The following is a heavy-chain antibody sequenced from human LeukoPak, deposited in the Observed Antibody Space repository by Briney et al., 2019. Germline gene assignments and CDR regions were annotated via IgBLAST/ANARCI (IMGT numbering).Heavy chain of an antibody. CDR1: GFTFSSYS. CDR3: AKDKGSNWDDAFDI. D-gene: IGHD7-27*01. V-gene: IGHV3-21*04. Sequence: GGSLRLSCAASGFTFSSYSMNWVRQAPGKGLEWVSSISSSSSYIYYADSVKGRFTISRDNAKNSLYLQMNSLRAEDMALYYCAKDKGSNWDDAFDIWGQGTMVTVSS. CDR2: ISSSSSYI. J-gene: IGHJ3*02.